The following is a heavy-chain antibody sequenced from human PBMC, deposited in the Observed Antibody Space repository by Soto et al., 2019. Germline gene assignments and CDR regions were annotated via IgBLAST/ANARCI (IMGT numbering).Heavy chain of an antibody. J-gene: IGHJ2*01. V-gene: IGHV3-33*01. CDR1: GFTFSSYG. CDR3: ARGENYDILTGLGPDWYFDL. CDR2: IWYDGSNK. D-gene: IGHD3-9*01. Sequence: QVQLVESGGGVVQPGRSLRLSCAASGFTFSSYGMHWVRQAPGKGLEWVAVIWYDGSNKYYADSVKGRFTISRDNSKNPLYRQMNSLRAEDTAVYYCARGENYDILTGLGPDWYFDLWGRGTLVTVSS.